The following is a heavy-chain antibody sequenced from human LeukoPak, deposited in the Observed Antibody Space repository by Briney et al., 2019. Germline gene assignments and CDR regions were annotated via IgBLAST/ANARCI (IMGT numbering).Heavy chain of an antibody. CDR3: ARTKEMATISYFDS. CDR1: GFTFSDYY. V-gene: IGHV3-11*04. CDR2: ISSSGSTI. D-gene: IGHD5-24*01. J-gene: IGHJ4*02. Sequence: GGSLRLSCAASGFTFSDYYMSWIRQAPGKGLEWVSYISSSGSTIYYADSVKGRFTISRDNAKNSLYLQMNGLRAEDTAVYYCARTKEMATISYFDSWGQGTLVTVSS.